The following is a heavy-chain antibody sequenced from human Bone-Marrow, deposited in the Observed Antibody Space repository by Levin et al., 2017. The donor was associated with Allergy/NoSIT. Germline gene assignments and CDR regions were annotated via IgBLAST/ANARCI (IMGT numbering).Heavy chain of an antibody. V-gene: IGHV3-33*01. Sequence: PGGSLRLSCAASGFTFSSYGMHWVRQAPGKGLEWVAVIWYDGSNKYYADSVKGRFTISRDNSKNTLYLQMNSLRAEDTAVYYCARGQYSSSSEWVYWGQGTLVTVSS. CDR1: GFTFSSYG. CDR2: IWYDGSNK. D-gene: IGHD6-6*01. CDR3: ARGQYSSSSEWVY. J-gene: IGHJ4*02.